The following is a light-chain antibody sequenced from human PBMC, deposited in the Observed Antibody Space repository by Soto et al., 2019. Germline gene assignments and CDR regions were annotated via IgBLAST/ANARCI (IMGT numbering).Light chain of an antibody. J-gene: IGLJ2*01. CDR2: DVS. V-gene: IGLV2-14*01. CDR3: SSYSSSTTHVV. Sequence: QSALTQPAAVSWSPVQSITISCTGTSSDVGDYNYVSWYQQHPGKAPKLMIDDVSDRPSGVSNRFSGSQSGTTASLTISGLQAEDEAAYYCSSYSSSTTHVVFGGGTKLTVL. CDR1: SSDVGDYNY.